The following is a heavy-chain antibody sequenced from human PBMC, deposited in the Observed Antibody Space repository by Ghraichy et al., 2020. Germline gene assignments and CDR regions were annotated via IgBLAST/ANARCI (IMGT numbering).Heavy chain of an antibody. Sequence: GGSLRLSCAASGFSFSTYRMHWVRQAPGKGLELVASLDSSSTYIYYTDSVKGRFTISRDNAKNSLYLQMNGLRVEDTALYYCARDISLCGKQSDVDYCDYWGQGALVTVSS. CDR3: ARDISLCGKQSDVDYCDY. D-gene: IGHD1-26*01. J-gene: IGHJ4*02. CDR2: LDSSSTYI. CDR1: GFSFSTYR. V-gene: IGHV3-21*01.